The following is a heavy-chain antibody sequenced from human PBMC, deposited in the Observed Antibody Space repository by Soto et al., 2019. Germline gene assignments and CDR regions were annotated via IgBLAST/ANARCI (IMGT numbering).Heavy chain of an antibody. Sequence: QVQLVESGGGVVQPGRSLRLSGAASGFTFSSYGMHWVRQAPGKGLEWVAVISYDGRLKYYEDPGKGRFTISRDNSKSTLYLHMNSLRAEDTAVYYCATPNYYDSRSFLNDAFDVWGQGTLVTVSS. J-gene: IGHJ3*01. V-gene: IGHV3-30*03. CDR1: GFTFSSYG. CDR3: ATPNYYDSRSFLNDAFDV. D-gene: IGHD3-22*01. CDR2: ISYDGRLK.